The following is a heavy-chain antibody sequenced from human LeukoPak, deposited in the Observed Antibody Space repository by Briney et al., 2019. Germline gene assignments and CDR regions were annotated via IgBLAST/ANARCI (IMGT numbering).Heavy chain of an antibody. V-gene: IGHV1-18*01. J-gene: IGHJ5*02. CDR1: GYTFTSYG. CDR2: ISAYNGNT. Sequence: ASVKVSCKASGYTFTSYGISWVRQAPGQGLEWMGWISAYNGNTNYAQKLQGRVTMNKDTSTSTDYMELRSLRSDDTAVYYCARGLMVRGVIMTGNWVSRIWFDPWGQGTLVTVSS. D-gene: IGHD3-10*01. CDR3: ARGLMVRGVIMTGNWVSRIWFDP.